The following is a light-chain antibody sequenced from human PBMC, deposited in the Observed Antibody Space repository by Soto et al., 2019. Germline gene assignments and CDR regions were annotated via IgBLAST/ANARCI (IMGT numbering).Light chain of an antibody. J-gene: IGKJ2*01. CDR1: QSVRISY. V-gene: IGKV3-20*01. CDR3: QQYGSSSYT. Sequence: EIVWTQSPGTLSLSPGERATLSCRASQSVRISYLAWYQQKPGQAPRLLIYGASSRATGIPDRFSGSGSGTDFTLTISRLEPEDYAVYYCQQYGSSSYTFGQGTKLEIK. CDR2: GAS.